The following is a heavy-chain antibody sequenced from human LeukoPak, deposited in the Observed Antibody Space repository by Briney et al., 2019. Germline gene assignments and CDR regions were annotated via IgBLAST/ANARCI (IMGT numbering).Heavy chain of an antibody. CDR2: IYYNGNT. Sequence: SETLSLTCTVSGGSISSYYWSWIRQPSGKGLEWIGYIYYNGNTNYNPSLKSRVTISVDTSKDQFSLKLSSVTAADTAVYYCARVQPTYYYDSSGSEYYFDYWGQGTLVTVSS. J-gene: IGHJ4*02. D-gene: IGHD3-22*01. CDR1: GGSISSYY. V-gene: IGHV4-59*08. CDR3: ARVQPTYYYDSSGSEYYFDY.